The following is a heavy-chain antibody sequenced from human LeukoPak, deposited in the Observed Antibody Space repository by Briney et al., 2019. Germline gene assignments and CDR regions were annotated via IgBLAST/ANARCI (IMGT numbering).Heavy chain of an antibody. CDR3: ARGLQRYYDSLTGYYRGRYYFDD. CDR2: ITGSGSGA. CDR1: GFTFSSFA. V-gene: IGHV3-23*01. D-gene: IGHD3-9*01. J-gene: IGHJ4*02. Sequence: GGSLRLSCAASGFTFSSFATNWVRQAPGKGLEWVSVITGSGSGADYADSVKGRFTISRDNSQNTVHLQMNSLRAEDTAVYYCARGLQRYYDSLTGYYRGRYYFDDWGQGTLVTVSS.